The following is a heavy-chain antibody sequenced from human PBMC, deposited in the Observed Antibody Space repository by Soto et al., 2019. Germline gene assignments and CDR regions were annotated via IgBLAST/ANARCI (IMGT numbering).Heavy chain of an antibody. D-gene: IGHD3-16*01. Sequence: SETLSLTCTVSGGSISSGDYYWSWIRQPPGKGLEWIGYIYYSGSTYYNPSLKSRVTISVDTSKNQFSLKLSSVTAADTAVYYCARATEGMGLPPAFDYWGQGTLVTVS. CDR1: GGSISSGDYY. V-gene: IGHV4-30-4*01. CDR3: ARATEGMGLPPAFDY. CDR2: IYYSGST. J-gene: IGHJ4*02.